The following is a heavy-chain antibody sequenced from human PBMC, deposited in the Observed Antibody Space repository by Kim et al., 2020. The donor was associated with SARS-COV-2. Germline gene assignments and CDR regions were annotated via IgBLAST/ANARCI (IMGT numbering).Heavy chain of an antibody. CDR3: ARDQALDRYSSGNWPVDY. D-gene: IGHD6-19*01. V-gene: IGHV3-30*04. CDR2: ISYDGSNK. J-gene: IGHJ4*02. CDR1: GFTFSSYA. Sequence: GGSLRLSCAASGFTFSSYAMHWVRQAPGKGLEWVAVISYDGSNKYYADSVKGRFTISRDNSKNTLYLQMNSLRAEDTAVYYCARDQALDRYSSGNWPVDYWGQGTLVTVSS.